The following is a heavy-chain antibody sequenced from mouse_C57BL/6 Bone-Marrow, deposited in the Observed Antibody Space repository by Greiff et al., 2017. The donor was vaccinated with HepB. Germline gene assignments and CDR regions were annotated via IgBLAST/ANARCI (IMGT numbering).Heavy chain of an antibody. Sequence: EVMLVESGGGLVKPGGSLKLSCAASGFTFSSYAMSWVRQTPEKRLEWVATISDGGSYTYYPDNVKGRFTISRDNAKNNLYLQMSHLKSEDTAMYYCARDPEFLELDYFDYWGQGTTLTVSS. J-gene: IGHJ2*01. CDR1: GFTFSSYA. CDR2: ISDGGSYT. V-gene: IGHV5-4*01. CDR3: ARDPEFLELDYFDY.